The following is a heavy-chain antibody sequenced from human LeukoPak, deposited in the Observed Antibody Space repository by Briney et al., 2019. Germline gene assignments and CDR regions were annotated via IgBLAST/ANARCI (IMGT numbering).Heavy chain of an antibody. Sequence: SVKVSCKASGGTFSSYAISWVRQAPGQGLEWMGGIIPIFGTANYAQKFQGRVTMTADESTSTAYMELSSLRAEDTAVYYCATPGKIGATTGAEYFQHGPQDTRVTVSS. D-gene: IGHD1-1*01. CDR3: ATPGKIGATTGAEYFQH. J-gene: IGHJ1*01. CDR2: IIPIFGTA. V-gene: IGHV1-69*13. CDR1: GGTFSSYA.